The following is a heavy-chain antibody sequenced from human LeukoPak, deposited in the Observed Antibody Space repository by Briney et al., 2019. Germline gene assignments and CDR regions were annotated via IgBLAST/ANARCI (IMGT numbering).Heavy chain of an antibody. V-gene: IGHV3-74*01. CDR3: ARDHATVGY. Sequence: GGSLRLSCVASGFTFSDYWMHWVRQVPGKGLVWVSRISHDGSITNYADSVKGRFTISRDNAKNSLYLQMNSLRAEDTAVYYCARDHATVGYWGQGTLVTVSS. J-gene: IGHJ4*02. D-gene: IGHD4-23*01. CDR1: GFTFSDYW. CDR2: ISHDGSIT.